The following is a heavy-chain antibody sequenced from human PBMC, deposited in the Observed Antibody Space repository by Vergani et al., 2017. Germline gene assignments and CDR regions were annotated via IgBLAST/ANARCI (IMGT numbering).Heavy chain of an antibody. Sequence: EVQLLESGGGLVQPGGSLRLSCAASGFTFSSYAMSWVRQAPGIGLEWVSAISGSGGSTYYADSVTGRFTISRANSKNTLYLQMNSRRADDTAVYYCAKEMPTGTTMDYYDGMDVWGQGTTVTVSS. J-gene: IGHJ6*02. CDR2: ISGSGGST. CDR3: AKEMPTGTTMDYYDGMDV. CDR1: GFTFSSYA. V-gene: IGHV3-23*01. D-gene: IGHD4-17*01.